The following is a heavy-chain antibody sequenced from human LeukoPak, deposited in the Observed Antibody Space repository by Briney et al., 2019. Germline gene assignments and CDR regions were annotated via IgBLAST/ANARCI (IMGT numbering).Heavy chain of an antibody. D-gene: IGHD5/OR15-5a*01. CDR3: ERGSNVYSTKGPYYYHYMDV. CDR1: GGSISSYY. V-gene: IGHV4-4*07. CDR2: MYTSGST. J-gene: IGHJ6*03. Sequence: SETLSLTCTVSGGSISSYYWSWIRQPAGKGLEWIGRMYTSGSTNYNPSLKSRVTMSVDTSKNQFSLKLSSVTAADTAVYSCERGSNVYSTKGPYYYHYMDVWGQGTPVTVSS.